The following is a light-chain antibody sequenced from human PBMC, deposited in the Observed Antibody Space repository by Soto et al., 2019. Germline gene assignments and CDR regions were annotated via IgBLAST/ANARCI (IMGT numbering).Light chain of an antibody. J-gene: IGLJ2*01. V-gene: IGLV2-14*01. CDR1: SSDIGGYNY. CDR3: SSYASSSTPVV. CDR2: DVS. Sequence: QSALTQPASVSGSPGQSITISCTGTSSDIGGYNYVSWYQQHPGKAPKLMIYDVSNRPSGVPNRFSGSKSGNTASLTISGLQAEDEAEYYCSSYASSSTPVVLGGGTKLTVL.